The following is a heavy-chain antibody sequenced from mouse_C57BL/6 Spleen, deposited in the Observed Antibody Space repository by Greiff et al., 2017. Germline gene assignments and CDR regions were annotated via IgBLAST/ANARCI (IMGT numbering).Heavy chain of an antibody. J-gene: IGHJ3*01. CDR1: GYTFTSYW. CDR3: TRGGYSNYEAWCAY. Sequence: EVQLQQSGTVLARPGASVKMSCKTSGYTFTSYWMHWVKQRPGQGLEWIGAIYPGNSDTSYNQKFKGKAKLTAVTSASTAYMELSSLTNEDSAVYYCTRGGYSNYEAWCAYWGQGTLVTVSA. V-gene: IGHV1-5*01. D-gene: IGHD2-5*01. CDR2: IYPGNSDT.